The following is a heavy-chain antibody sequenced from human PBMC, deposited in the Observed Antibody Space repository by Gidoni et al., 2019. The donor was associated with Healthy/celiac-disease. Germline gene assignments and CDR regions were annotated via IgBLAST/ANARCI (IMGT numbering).Heavy chain of an antibody. CDR3: ARLTASYYYGMDV. D-gene: IGHD2-21*02. CDR2: IYYSGST. CDR1: GGSISSSSYY. J-gene: IGHJ6*02. Sequence: QLQLQESGPGLVKPSETLSLTCTVSGGSISSSSYYWGWIRQPPGKGLEWIGSIYYSGSTYYNPSLKSRVTISVDTSKNQFSLKLSSVTAADTAVYYCARLTASYYYGMDVWGQGTTVTVSS. V-gene: IGHV4-39*01.